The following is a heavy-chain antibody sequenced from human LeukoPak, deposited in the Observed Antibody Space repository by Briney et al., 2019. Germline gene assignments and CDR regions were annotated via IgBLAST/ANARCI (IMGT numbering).Heavy chain of an antibody. CDR2: INPNSGGT. CDR1: GYTFTGYY. CDR3: ARDLPYSYGPYFDY. V-gene: IGHV1-2*02. J-gene: IGHJ4*02. Sequence: ASVKVSCKASGYTFTGYYMHWVRQAPGQGIEWMGWINPNSGGTNYAQKFQGRVTMTRDMSISTAYMELSRLRSDDTAVYYCARDLPYSYGPYFDYWGQGTLVTVSS. D-gene: IGHD5-18*01.